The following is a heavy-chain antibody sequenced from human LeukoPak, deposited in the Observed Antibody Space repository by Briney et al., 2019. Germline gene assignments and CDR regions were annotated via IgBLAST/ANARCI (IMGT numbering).Heavy chain of an antibody. D-gene: IGHD6-19*01. V-gene: IGHV3-33*01. J-gene: IGHJ4*02. CDR1: GFTFSSYG. Sequence: GGSLRLSCAASGFTFSSYGMHWVRQAPGKGLEWVAVIRYDGSNKYYADSAKGRFTISRDNSKNTLYLQMNSLRAEDTAVYYCARGGYSSDWGLDHWGQGTLVTVSS. CDR3: ARGGYSSDWGLDH. CDR2: IRYDGSNK.